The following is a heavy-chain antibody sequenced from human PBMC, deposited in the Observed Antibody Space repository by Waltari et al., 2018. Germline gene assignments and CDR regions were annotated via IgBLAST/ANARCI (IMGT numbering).Heavy chain of an antibody. CDR3: AKPFYNWDDPLDS. D-gene: IGHD1-20*01. CDR1: GFPCGNDA. J-gene: IGHJ4*02. V-gene: IGHV3-23*01. CDR2: ISVSDFT. Sequence: EVQRLQSGGDWVQHGGSLRLPCVNSGFPCGNDAISWVRQAPGTGLECVSAISVSDFTYYADSVRGRFTISRDTSKNTVYLQLNSLRGEDAAVYYCAKPFYNWDDPLDSWGQGTLVTVSS.